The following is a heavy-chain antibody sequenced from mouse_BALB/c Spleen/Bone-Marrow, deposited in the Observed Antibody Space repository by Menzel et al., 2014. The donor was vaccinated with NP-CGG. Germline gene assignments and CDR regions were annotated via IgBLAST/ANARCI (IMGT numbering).Heavy chain of an antibody. CDR1: GYTFTDYT. D-gene: IGHD2-4*01. J-gene: IGHJ4*01. Sequence: QVQLQQSGAELVRPGVSVKISCKGSGYTFTDYTMHWVKQSHAKGLEWIGVISTYYGDASYNQKFKGKATMTVDKSSSTAYMELARLTPEDSAIYYCARVITTGYYGMNYWGQGTSVTVSS. CDR2: ISTYYGDA. V-gene: IGHV1S137*01. CDR3: ARVITTGYYGMNY.